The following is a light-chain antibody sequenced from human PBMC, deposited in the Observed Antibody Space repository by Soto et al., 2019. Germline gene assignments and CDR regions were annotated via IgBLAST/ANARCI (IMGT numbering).Light chain of an antibody. Sequence: QSVLTQPPSASGTPGQRVTISCSGSSSNIGSNYVYWYQQLPGTAPKLLIYRSNQRPSGVPDRFSGSKSGTSASLAISGLRSEDEADYYCAAWDDSLSGVVFGGGTQLNVL. J-gene: IGLJ3*02. CDR3: AAWDDSLSGVV. CDR1: SSNIGSNY. CDR2: RSN. V-gene: IGLV1-47*01.